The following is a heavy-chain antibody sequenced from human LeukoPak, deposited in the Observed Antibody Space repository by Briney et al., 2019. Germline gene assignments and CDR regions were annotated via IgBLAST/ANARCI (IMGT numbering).Heavy chain of an antibody. CDR2: ISYDGSNK. V-gene: IGHV3-30*03. CDR1: GFTFSSYG. CDR3: AREPFWSGYYSNLHFDY. Sequence: PGRSLRLSCAASGFTFSSYGMHWVRQAPGKGLEWVAVISYDGSNKYYADSVKGRFTISRDNSKNTLYLQMNSLRAEDTAVYYRAREPFWSGYYSNLHFDYRGQGTLVTVSS. D-gene: IGHD3-3*01. J-gene: IGHJ4*02.